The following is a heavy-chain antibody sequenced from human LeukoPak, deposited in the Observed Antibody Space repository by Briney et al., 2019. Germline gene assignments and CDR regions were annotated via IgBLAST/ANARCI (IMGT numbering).Heavy chain of an antibody. CDR2: MNPNSGNT. D-gene: IGHD6-19*01. V-gene: IGHV1-8*01. Sequence: ASVKVSCKASGYTFTRYDINWVRQASGQGLEWMGWMNPNSGNTGYAQKFQGRVTMTRNTSIRTAYMERSSLRSEDTAVYYCARVYSSGWYEGWFDPWGQGTLVTVSS. CDR1: GYTFTRYD. J-gene: IGHJ5*02. CDR3: ARVYSSGWYEGWFDP.